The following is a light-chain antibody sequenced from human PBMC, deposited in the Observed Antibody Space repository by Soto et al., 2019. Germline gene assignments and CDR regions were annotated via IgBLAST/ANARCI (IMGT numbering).Light chain of an antibody. Sequence: EIVLTQSPATLSLSPGERATLSCRASQSVSNYLVWYQHKPGQAPRLLISGASNRATGIPARFSGSGSGADFTLTISSLEPEDFAVYYCQQRSEWPITFGQGTRLEIK. CDR2: GAS. V-gene: IGKV3-11*01. J-gene: IGKJ5*01. CDR3: QQRSEWPIT. CDR1: QSVSNY.